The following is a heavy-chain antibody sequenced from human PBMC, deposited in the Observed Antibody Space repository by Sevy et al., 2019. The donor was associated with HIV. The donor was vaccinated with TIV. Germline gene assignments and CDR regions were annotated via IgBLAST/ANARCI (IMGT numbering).Heavy chain of an antibody. CDR1: GGSVSSGSYY. CDR2: IYYSGST. J-gene: IGHJ4*02. D-gene: IGHD4-17*01. Sequence: SETLSLTCTVSGGSVSSGSYYWSWIRQPPGKGLEWIGYIYYSGSTNYNPSLKSRVTISVDTSKNQFSLKLSSVTAADTAVYYCARKNINYGGNTHFDYWGQGTLVTVSS. CDR3: ARKNINYGGNTHFDY. V-gene: IGHV4-61*01.